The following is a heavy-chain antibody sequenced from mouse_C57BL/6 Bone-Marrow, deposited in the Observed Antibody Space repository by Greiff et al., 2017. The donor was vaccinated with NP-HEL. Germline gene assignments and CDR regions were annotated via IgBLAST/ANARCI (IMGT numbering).Heavy chain of an antibody. D-gene: IGHD2-1*01. CDR3: AREEIYYGYYGRVWFAY. V-gene: IGHV1-69*01. CDR1: GYTFTSYW. J-gene: IGHJ3*01. Sequence: QVQLQQPGAELVMPGASVKLSCKASGYTFTSYWMHWVKQRPGQGLEWIGEIDPSDSYTNYNQKFKGKSTLTVDKSSSTAYMQLSSLTSEDSAVYYCAREEIYYGYYGRVWFAYWGQGTLVTVSA. CDR2: IDPSDSYT.